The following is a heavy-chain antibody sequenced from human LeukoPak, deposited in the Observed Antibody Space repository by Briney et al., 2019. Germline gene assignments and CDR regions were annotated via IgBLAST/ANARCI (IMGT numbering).Heavy chain of an antibody. CDR1: GFIFSNYG. Sequence: PGGSLRLSCAASGFIFSNYGMNWVRQAPGKGLEWVSAISGSGGSTYYADSVKGRFTISRDNSKNTLYLQMNSLRAEDTAVYYCAKDRSTYYYDSSGHWGQGTLVTVSS. CDR3: AKDRSTYYYDSSGH. J-gene: IGHJ4*02. V-gene: IGHV3-23*01. CDR2: ISGSGGST. D-gene: IGHD3-22*01.